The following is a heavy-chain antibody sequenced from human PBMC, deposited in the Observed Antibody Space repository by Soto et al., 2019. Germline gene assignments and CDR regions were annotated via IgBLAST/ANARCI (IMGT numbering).Heavy chain of an antibody. Sequence: PSETLSLTCTVSGGSISSYYWSWIRQPPAKGLEWIGYIYYSGSSNYNPSLKSRVTISVDTSKNQFSLKLISVTAADTAVYYCARVGGQLVREETFDYWGQGTLVTVSS. D-gene: IGHD6-6*01. CDR2: IYYSGSS. CDR3: ARVGGQLVREETFDY. CDR1: GGSISSYY. V-gene: IGHV4-59*01. J-gene: IGHJ4*02.